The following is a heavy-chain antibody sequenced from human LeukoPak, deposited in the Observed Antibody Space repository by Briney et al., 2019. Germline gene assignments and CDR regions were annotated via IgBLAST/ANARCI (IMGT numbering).Heavy chain of an antibody. CDR1: GFTFSSYA. CDR2: ISSNGGST. V-gene: IGHV3-64*04. J-gene: IGHJ4*02. CDR3: ARDAADYYDSSGYPLYYFDY. D-gene: IGHD3-22*01. Sequence: SGGSLRLSCSASGFTFSSYAMHWVRQAPGKGLEYVSAISSNGGSTYYADSVKGRFTISRDNSKNTLYLQMNSLGAEDTAVYYCARDAADYYDSSGYPLYYFDYWGQGTLVTVSS.